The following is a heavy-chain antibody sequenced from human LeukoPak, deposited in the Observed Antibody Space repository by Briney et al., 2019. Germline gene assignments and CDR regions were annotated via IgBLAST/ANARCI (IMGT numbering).Heavy chain of an antibody. CDR2: ISYDGSNK. J-gene: IGHJ4*02. V-gene: IGHV3-30*01. D-gene: IGHD5-12*01. CDR1: GFTFSSYA. CDR3: ARGATINDFTLDY. Sequence: GGSLRLSCAASGFTFSSYAMHWVRQAPGKGLEWVAVISYDGSNKYYADSVKGRLTISRDNAKNTLYLQMNRLRAEDTAVYYCARGATINDFTLDYWGQGTLVTVSS.